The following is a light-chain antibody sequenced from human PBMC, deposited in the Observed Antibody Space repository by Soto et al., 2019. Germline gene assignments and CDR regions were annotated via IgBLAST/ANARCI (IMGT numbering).Light chain of an antibody. Sequence: GDRVTITCRASQSISSWLAWYQQKPGKAPKLLIYDASSLESGVPSRFSGSGSGTELTLTISSLQPDDFATYYCQQYNSYPLTFGGGTKVEIK. CDR1: QSISSW. J-gene: IGKJ4*01. CDR2: DAS. CDR3: QQYNSYPLT. V-gene: IGKV1-5*01.